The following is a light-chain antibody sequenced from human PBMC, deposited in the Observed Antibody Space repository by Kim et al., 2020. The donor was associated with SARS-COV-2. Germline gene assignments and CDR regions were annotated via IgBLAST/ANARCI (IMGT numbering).Light chain of an antibody. V-gene: IGLV6-57*01. Sequence: GKTVTISCTRSSGRIDSYYVQWYQQRPGSSPTTLIYEDDHRPSGGPDRFSGSIDLSSNSASLTISGLRSEDEADYYCQSYDSSNQVFGGGTKVTVL. CDR1: SGRIDSYY. J-gene: IGLJ3*02. CDR3: QSYDSSNQV. CDR2: EDD.